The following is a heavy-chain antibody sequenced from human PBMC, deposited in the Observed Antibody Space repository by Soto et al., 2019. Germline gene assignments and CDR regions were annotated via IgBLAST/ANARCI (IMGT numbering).Heavy chain of an antibody. CDR1: GVSLRSTNYY. CDR3: TRDASRDSSARGWFDP. D-gene: IGHD6-13*01. CDR2: VYYGGHT. Sequence: KPSETLSLTCTVSGVSLRSTNYYWGWIRQSPGKGLEWIGSVYYGGHTYSNPSLESRVTISVDSSYHFSLKLTSMTAEDTAVYYCTRDASRDSSARGWFDPWGPGTLVTVSS. V-gene: IGHV4-39*02. J-gene: IGHJ5*02.